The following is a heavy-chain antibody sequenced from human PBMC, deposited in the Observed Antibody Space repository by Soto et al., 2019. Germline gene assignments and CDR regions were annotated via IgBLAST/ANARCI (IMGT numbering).Heavy chain of an antibody. CDR1: GFTFSSYS. Sequence: VQLVESGGGPVKPGGSLRLSCAASGFTFSSYSMNWVRQAPGKGLEWVSSISSSSSYIYYADSVKGRFTISRDNAKNSLYLQMNSLRAEDTAVYYCAREFRLPGDAFDIWGQGTMVTVSS. CDR3: AREFRLPGDAFDI. J-gene: IGHJ3*02. CDR2: ISSSSSYI. V-gene: IGHV3-21*01.